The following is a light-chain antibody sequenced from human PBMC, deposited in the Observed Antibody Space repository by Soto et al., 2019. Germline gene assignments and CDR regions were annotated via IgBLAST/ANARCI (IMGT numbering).Light chain of an antibody. CDR3: AAWDDSLNGYV. CDR1: SSNIGSHT. Sequence: QSVLTQPPSASGTPGQRVTISCSGSSSNIGSHTVNWYQQLPGTAPKLLIYSNNQRPSGVPDRVSGSKSGTSASLAISGLQSEDEPDYYCAAWDDSLNGYVFGTGTKLTVL. CDR2: SNN. J-gene: IGLJ1*01. V-gene: IGLV1-44*01.